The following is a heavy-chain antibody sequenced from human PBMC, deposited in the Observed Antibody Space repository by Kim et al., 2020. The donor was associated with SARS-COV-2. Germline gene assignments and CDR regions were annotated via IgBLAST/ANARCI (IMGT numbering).Heavy chain of an antibody. V-gene: IGHV1-24*01. CDR2: FDPEDGET. J-gene: IGHJ4*02. CDR1: GYTLTELS. D-gene: IGHD3-10*01. Sequence: ASVKVSCKVSGYTLTELSMHWVRQAPGKGLEWMGGFDPEDGETIYAQKFQGRVTMTEDTSTDTAYMELSSLRSEDTAVYYCATASNYYVLTSYSHPPDYWGQGTLLTVSS. CDR3: ATASNYYVLTSYSHPPDY.